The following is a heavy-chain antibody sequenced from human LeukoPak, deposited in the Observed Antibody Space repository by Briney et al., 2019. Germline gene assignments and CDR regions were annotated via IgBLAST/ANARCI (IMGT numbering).Heavy chain of an antibody. CDR2: IISTGGTI. CDR1: GFTFSDYY. V-gene: IGHV3-11*04. D-gene: IGHD6-19*01. Sequence: GGSLRLSCAASGFTFSDYYMSWIRQAPGKGLEWLSYIISTGGTIYYADSVKGRSTISRDNAKNSLYLQMNSLRAEDTAVYYCAGYSSGWFGAFHIWGQGTMVTVSS. J-gene: IGHJ3*02. CDR3: AGYSSGWFGAFHI.